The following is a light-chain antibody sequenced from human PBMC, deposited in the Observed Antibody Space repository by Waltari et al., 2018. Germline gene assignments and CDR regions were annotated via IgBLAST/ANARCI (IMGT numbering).Light chain of an antibody. Sequence: QSALTQPASVSGSPGQSITISCTGTSSDVGGYNYVSWYQQHPGKAPKLMIYDVSKRPSGVSNRFSGSKSCNTASLTISGLQADDDADYYCSSYTSSSSVVFGGGTKLTVL. CDR3: SSYTSSSSVV. J-gene: IGLJ2*01. CDR2: DVS. CDR1: SSDVGGYNY. V-gene: IGLV2-14*01.